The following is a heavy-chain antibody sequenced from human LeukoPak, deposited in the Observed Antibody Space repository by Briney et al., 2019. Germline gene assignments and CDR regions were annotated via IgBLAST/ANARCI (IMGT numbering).Heavy chain of an antibody. CDR2: ISSSSSTI. Sequence: GGSLRLSCAASGFTFSSYEMNWVRQAPGKGLEWVSYISSSSSTIYYADSVKGRFTISRDNAKNPLYLQMNSLRAEDTAVYYCARALWFGETFPAYWGQGTLVTVSS. J-gene: IGHJ4*02. D-gene: IGHD3-10*01. CDR3: ARALWFGETFPAY. V-gene: IGHV3-48*01. CDR1: GFTFSSYE.